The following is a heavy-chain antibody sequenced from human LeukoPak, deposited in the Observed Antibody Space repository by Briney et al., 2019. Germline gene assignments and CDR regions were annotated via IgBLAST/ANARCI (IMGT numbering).Heavy chain of an antibody. CDR2: ISGSGGNT. V-gene: IGHV3-23*01. CDR1: GFTFSSYA. CDR3: AKDQIVAKGYYYYYYMDV. Sequence: PGGSLRLSCAASGFTFSSYAMSWVRQAPGKGLEWVSAISGSGGNTYYADSVKGRFTFPRDNSKNTLYLQMNSLRAEDTAVYYCAKDQIVAKGYYYYYYMDVWGKGTTVTVSS. D-gene: IGHD5-12*01. J-gene: IGHJ6*03.